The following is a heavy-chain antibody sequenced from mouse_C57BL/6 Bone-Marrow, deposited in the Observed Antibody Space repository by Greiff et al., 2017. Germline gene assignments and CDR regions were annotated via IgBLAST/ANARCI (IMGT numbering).Heavy chain of an antibody. J-gene: IGHJ1*03. CDR1: GFNIKDDY. D-gene: IGHD1-1*01. CDR2: IDPENGDT. CDR3: TTLDYGSPFDV. V-gene: IGHV14-4*01. Sequence: DVKLVESGAELVRPGASVKLSCTASGFNIKDDYMHWVKQRPEQGLEWIGWIDPENGDTEYASKFQGKATITADTSSNTAYLQLSSLTSEDTAVYYCTTLDYGSPFDVWGTGTTVTVSS.